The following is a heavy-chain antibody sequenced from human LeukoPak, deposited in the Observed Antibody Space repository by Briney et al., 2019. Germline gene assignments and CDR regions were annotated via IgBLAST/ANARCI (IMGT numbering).Heavy chain of an antibody. V-gene: IGHV4-34*01. D-gene: IGHD3-10*01. CDR2: INHSGST. J-gene: IGHJ4*02. CDR3: ARHRRGSGYYYGSGSYGFDY. Sequence: NPSETLSLTCAVYGGSFSGYYWSWIRQPPGKGLEWIGEINHSGSTNYNPSLKSRVTISVDTSKSQFSLKLSSVTAADTAVYCCARHRRGSGYYYGSGSYGFDYWGQGTLVTVSS. CDR1: GGSFSGYY.